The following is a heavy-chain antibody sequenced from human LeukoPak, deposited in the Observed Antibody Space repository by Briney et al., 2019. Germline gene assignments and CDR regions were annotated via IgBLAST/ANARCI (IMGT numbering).Heavy chain of an antibody. CDR3: ARDDLGYYDSSGVNWFDP. CDR2: ISSSSSYI. Sequence: GALRLSCAASGFTFSSYSMNWVRQAPGKGREWVSSISSSSSYIYYADSVKGRFTISRDNAKNSLYLQMNSLRADDTAVYYCARDDLGYYDSSGVNWFDPWGQGTLVTVSS. V-gene: IGHV3-21*01. CDR1: GFTFSSYS. D-gene: IGHD3-22*01. J-gene: IGHJ5*02.